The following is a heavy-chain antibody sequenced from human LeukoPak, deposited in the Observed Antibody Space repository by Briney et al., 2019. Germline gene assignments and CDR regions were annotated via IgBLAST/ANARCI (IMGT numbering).Heavy chain of an antibody. CDR3: ARSIGYSSDSNGGYYFDY. Sequence: ASVKVSCKTSGYTFTSYAIHWVRQAPGQRLEWMGWINAGNGNTKYSQKFQGSVTITRDTSATTAYMELSSLRSEDTAVYYCARSIGYSSDSNGGYYFDYWGQGTLVTVSS. CDR1: GYTFTSYA. CDR2: INAGNGNT. D-gene: IGHD6-19*01. V-gene: IGHV1-3*01. J-gene: IGHJ4*02.